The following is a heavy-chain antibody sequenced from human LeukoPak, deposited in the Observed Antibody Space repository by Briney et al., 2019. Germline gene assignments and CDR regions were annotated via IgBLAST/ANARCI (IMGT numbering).Heavy chain of an antibody. CDR3: AMGSGAANDY. CDR1: GFTFSSYS. J-gene: IGHJ4*02. V-gene: IGHV3-21*01. Sequence: GGSLRLSCAASGFTFSSYSVNWVRQAPGKGLEWVSSISSSSSYIYYADSVKGRFTISRDNAKNSLYLQMNSLRAEDTAVYYCAMGSGAANDYWGQGTLVTVSS. D-gene: IGHD3-10*01. CDR2: ISSSSSYI.